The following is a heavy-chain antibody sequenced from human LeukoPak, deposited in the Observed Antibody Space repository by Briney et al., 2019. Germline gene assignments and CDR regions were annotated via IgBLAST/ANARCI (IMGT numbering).Heavy chain of an antibody. CDR2: ISYDGSNK. V-gene: IGHV3-30-3*01. D-gene: IGHD6-13*01. J-gene: IGHJ3*02. CDR1: GFTFSSYA. CDR3: ATDLHTGYSSSWAPAFDI. Sequence: GRSLRLSCAASGFTFSSYAMHWVRQAPGKGLEWVAVISYDGSNKYYADSVKGRFTISRDNSKNTLYLQMNSLRAEDTAVYYCATDLHTGYSSSWAPAFDIWGQGTMVTVSS.